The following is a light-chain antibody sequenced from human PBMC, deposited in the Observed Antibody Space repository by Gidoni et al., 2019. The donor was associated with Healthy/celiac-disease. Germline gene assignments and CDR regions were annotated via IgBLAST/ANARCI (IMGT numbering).Light chain of an antibody. CDR1: QSVSRN. V-gene: IGKV3-15*01. J-gene: IGKJ1*01. CDR2: GAS. CDR3: QQYNNWPPWT. Sequence: EIVMTQSPATLSVSPGERATLSVRASQSVSRNLSWYQQKPGQAPRLLIYGASTRATGIPARFSGSGSGTEFTLTISSLLSEDFAVYYCQQYNNWPPWTFGQGTKVEI.